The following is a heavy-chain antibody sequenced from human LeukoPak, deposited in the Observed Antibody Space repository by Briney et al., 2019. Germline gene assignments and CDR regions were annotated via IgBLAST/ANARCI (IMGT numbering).Heavy chain of an antibody. CDR1: GYTFTSYY. CDR2: INPSGGST. CDR3: VRLGSTSPGNWYKLFDQ. V-gene: IGHV1-46*01. D-gene: IGHD2-2*01. Sequence: ASVKVSCKASGYTFTSYYMHWVRQAPGQGLEWMGIINPSGGSTSYAQKFQGRVTMTRDTSTSTVYMELSSLRSEDTAVYYCVRLGSTSPGNWYKLFDQRGQGTLVTVSS. J-gene: IGHJ4*02.